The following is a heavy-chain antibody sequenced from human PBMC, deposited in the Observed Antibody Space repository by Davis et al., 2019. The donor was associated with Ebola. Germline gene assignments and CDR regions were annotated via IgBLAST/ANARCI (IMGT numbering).Heavy chain of an antibody. CDR2: VYYNGNT. D-gene: IGHD2-21*01. CDR1: GGSLSPYF. J-gene: IGHJ4*02. CDR3: ARTPVAAGYYFDL. V-gene: IGHV4-59*01. Sequence: SETLSLTCSVSGGSLSPYFWSWIRQSPGKGLEWIGYVYYNGNTDSNPSLKSRVTISVDTSENQFSLKLRSVTAADTAFYYCARTPVAAGYYFDLWGLGTLVTVSS.